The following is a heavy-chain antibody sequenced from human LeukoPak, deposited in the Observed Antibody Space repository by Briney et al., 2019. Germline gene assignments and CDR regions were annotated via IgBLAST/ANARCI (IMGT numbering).Heavy chain of an antibody. V-gene: IGHV1-18*01. CDR3: ARDQDYGANKGYYYYYMDV. D-gene: IGHD4-17*01. Sequence: GASVKVSCKASGYTFTSYGISWVRQAPGQGLEWMGWISAYNGNTNYAQKLQGRVTMTTDTSTSTAYMELRSLRSDDTAVYYCARDQDYGANKGYYYYYMDVWGKGTTVTVSS. CDR2: ISAYNGNT. J-gene: IGHJ6*03. CDR1: GYTFTSYG.